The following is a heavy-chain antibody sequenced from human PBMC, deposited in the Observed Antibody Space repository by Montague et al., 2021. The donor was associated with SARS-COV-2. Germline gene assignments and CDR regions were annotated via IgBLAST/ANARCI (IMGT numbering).Heavy chain of an antibody. CDR3: ARDTDSGSYWDAFAI. J-gene: IGHJ3*02. V-gene: IGHV3-74*01. CDR2: ISSDGSGT. Sequence: SLRLSCAASGFTFSSYWMHWVRQAPGKGLVWVSRISSDGSGTTYADSVKGRFTISRDNAKNTLYLQMNSLRAEDTAVYYCARDTDSGSYWDAFAIWGQGTMVPVS. CDR1: GFTFSSYW. D-gene: IGHD1-26*01.